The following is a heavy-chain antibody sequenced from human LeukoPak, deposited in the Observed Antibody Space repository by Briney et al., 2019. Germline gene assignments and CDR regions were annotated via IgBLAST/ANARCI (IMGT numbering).Heavy chain of an antibody. D-gene: IGHD5-12*01. V-gene: IGHV3-30*18. J-gene: IGHJ4*02. CDR1: GFTFSSYG. CDR2: ISYDGSNK. Sequence: PGGSLRLSCAASGFTFSSYGMHWVRQAPGKGLEWVAVISYDGSNKYYADSVKGRFTISRDNSKNTLYLQMNSLRAEDTAVYYCAKGVLPDIVAGYYFDYWGQGTLVTVSS. CDR3: AKGVLPDIVAGYYFDY.